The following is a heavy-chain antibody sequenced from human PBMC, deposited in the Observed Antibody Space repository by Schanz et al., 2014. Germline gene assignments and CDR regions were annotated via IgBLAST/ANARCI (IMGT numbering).Heavy chain of an antibody. CDR2: IYYSGSS. CDR3: ARRGYGSRSYRELDY. D-gene: IGHD3-10*01. V-gene: IGHV4-59*03. CDR1: GGSIRSYF. Sequence: QVQLQESGPGLLKPSETLSLTCTVSGGSIRSYFWSWIRQPPGKGLEWIGYIYYSGSSDYNPSLKRRVTTAVDTSKSQFSLKLSSGTAADAAVYYCARRGYGSRSYRELDYWGQGTLVTGSS. J-gene: IGHJ4*02.